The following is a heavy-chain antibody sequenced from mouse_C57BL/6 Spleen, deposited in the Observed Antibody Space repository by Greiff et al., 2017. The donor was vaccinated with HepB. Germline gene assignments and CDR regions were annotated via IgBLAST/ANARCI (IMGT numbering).Heavy chain of an antibody. J-gene: IGHJ4*01. CDR3: AREGWGNYRTGAMDY. D-gene: IGHD2-1*01. Sequence: VQLQQPGAELVKPGASVKMSCKASGYTFTSYWITWVKQRPGQGLEWIGDIYPGSGSTNYNEKFKSKATLTVDTSSSTAYMQLSSLTSEDSAVYYCAREGWGNYRTGAMDYWGQGTSVTVSS. CDR1: GYTFTSYW. V-gene: IGHV1-55*01. CDR2: IYPGSGST.